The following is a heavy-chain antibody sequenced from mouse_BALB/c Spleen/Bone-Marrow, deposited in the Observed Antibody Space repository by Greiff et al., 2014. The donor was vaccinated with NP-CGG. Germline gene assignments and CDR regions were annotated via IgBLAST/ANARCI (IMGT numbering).Heavy chain of an antibody. J-gene: IGHJ2*01. Sequence: EVKLVESGGGLVQPGGSLKLSCAASGFTFSSYGMSWVRQTPDKRLELVATINSNGGSTYYPDSVKGRFTISRDNAKNTLYLQMSSLKSEDTAMYYCARDYYGSSFGYWGQGTTLTVFS. D-gene: IGHD1-1*01. CDR1: GFTFSSYG. V-gene: IGHV5-6-3*01. CDR3: ARDYYGSSFGY. CDR2: INSNGGST.